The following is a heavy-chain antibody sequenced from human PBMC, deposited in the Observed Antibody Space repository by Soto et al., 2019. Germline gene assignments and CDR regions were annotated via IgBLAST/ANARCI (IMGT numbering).Heavy chain of an antibody. D-gene: IGHD4-4*01. CDR1: SFTFTTYS. CDR2: RWYDERNT. V-gene: IGHV3-33*01. CDR3: ARDLGYSNGHPFDY. J-gene: IGHJ4*02. Sequence: PGGSLRLSSAAASFTFTTYSMHCVRQAPTKGQEWVSLRWYDERNTSYTDSEQVSFTIYRDNSKNPQYLPMYNPRDADTPAFSCARDLGYSNGHPFDYWAQVPLVTGAS.